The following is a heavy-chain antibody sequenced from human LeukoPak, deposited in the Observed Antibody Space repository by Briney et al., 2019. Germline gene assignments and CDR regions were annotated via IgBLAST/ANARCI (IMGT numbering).Heavy chain of an antibody. CDR1: GFTFSSYG. D-gene: IGHD3-3*01. V-gene: IGHV3-30*18. Sequence: GRSLRLSCAASGFTFSSYGMHRVRQAPGKGLEWVAVISYDGSNKYYADSVKGRFTISRDNSKNTLYLQMNSLRAEDTAVYYCAKDHTYYDFWSGYFDYWGQGTLVTVSS. CDR3: AKDHTYYDFWSGYFDY. CDR2: ISYDGSNK. J-gene: IGHJ4*02.